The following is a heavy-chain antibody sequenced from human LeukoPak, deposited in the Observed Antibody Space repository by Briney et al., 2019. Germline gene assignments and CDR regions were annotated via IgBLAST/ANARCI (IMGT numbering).Heavy chain of an antibody. CDR1: GYTFTSYY. CDR2: INPSGGST. V-gene: IGHV1-46*01. CDR3: ARDGRAVAGTLSSLNGWYFDL. J-gene: IGHJ2*01. D-gene: IGHD6-19*01. Sequence: ASVKVSCKASGYTFTSYYMHWVRQAPGQGLEWMGIINPSGGSTSYAQKFQDRVTMTRDTSTSTVYMELSSLRSEDTAVYYCARDGRAVAGTLSSLNGWYFDLWGRGTLVTVSS.